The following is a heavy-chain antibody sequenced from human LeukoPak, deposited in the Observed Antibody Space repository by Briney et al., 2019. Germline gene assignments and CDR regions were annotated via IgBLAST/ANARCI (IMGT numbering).Heavy chain of an antibody. CDR2: IYYTGRT. CDR1: GDSISSYY. V-gene: IGHV4-59*01. Sequence: KTSETLSLTCTVSGDSISSYYWNWIRDPPGKGLEWIGYIYYTGRTNYNPSLKSRITLSLDTSRNQFSLKLNSVTAADTAVYYCARDSAAGANWFDPWGQGTLVTVSS. J-gene: IGHJ5*02. CDR3: ARDSAAGANWFDP. D-gene: IGHD6-13*01.